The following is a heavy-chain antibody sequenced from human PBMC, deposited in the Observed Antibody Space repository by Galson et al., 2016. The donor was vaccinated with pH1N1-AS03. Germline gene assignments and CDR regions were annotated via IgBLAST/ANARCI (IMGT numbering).Heavy chain of an antibody. J-gene: IGHJ4*02. D-gene: IGHD5-12*01. CDR2: INRDGSEK. CDR1: GFTFSRHC. CDR3: ARDLVYGIKGYGFDN. V-gene: IGHV3-7*01. Sequence: SLRLSCAASGFTFSRHCMTWVRQAPGKGLEWVANINRDGSEKDYLDSVKGRFTLSRDDASNSLYLQMNSLRAEDTAMYYCARDLVYGIKGYGFDNWGQGNLVTVSS.